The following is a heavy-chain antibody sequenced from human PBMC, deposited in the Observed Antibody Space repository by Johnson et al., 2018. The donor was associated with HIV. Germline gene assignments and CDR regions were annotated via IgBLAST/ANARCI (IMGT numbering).Heavy chain of an antibody. CDR1: GFSFSDYY. J-gene: IGHJ3*02. Sequence: VQLVESGGGVVQPGASLRLSCAASGFSFSDYYMTWIRQAPGKGLEWVSIIYSGGSTKYADSVNGRFTISRDNSKNTLFLQMNSLRAEDTAVYYCARDQVGILWDAFDIWGQGTMVTVSS. V-gene: IGHV3-66*01. CDR3: ARDQVGILWDAFDI. CDR2: IYSGGST. D-gene: IGHD3-10*01.